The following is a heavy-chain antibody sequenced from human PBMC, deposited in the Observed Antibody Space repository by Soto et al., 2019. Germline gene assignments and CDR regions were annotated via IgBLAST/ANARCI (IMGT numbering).Heavy chain of an antibody. V-gene: IGHV4-61*01. D-gene: IGHD5-12*01. Sequence: SETLSLTCTVSGGSVSSSSHYWSWIRQPPGKGLEWIGCIFYRGGTEYNPSLRSRVAISLDVSKNQFSLRLDSVTAADTAVYYCASARADNPNDYDAFDFWGPGTMVTVSS. CDR3: ASARADNPNDYDAFDF. CDR2: IFYRGGT. CDR1: GGSVSSSSHY. J-gene: IGHJ3*01.